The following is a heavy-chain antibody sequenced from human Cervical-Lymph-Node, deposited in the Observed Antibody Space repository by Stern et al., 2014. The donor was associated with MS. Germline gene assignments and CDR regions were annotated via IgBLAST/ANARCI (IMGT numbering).Heavy chain of an antibody. D-gene: IGHD2-15*01. CDR1: GYTFTSYD. CDR2: MNPNSGNR. V-gene: IGHV1-8*01. CDR3: ARDCSGSRCEGDAFDI. Sequence: QLVQSGAEVKKPGASVKVSCKASGYTFTSYDFNWVRQATGQGLEWMGWMNPNSGNRGYAQKFQGRVTMTRDTSISTAYMELSSLTSEDTAVYYCARDCSGSRCEGDAFDIWGQGTLVTVSS. J-gene: IGHJ3*02.